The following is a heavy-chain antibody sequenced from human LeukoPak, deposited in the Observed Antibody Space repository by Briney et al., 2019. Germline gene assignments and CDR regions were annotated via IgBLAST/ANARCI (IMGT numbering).Heavy chain of an antibody. V-gene: IGHV3-23*01. D-gene: IGHD5-24*01. CDR2: ISGSGGST. CDR3: ANRDGYLPYNFDY. Sequence: GGSLRLSCAASGFTFSSYAMSWVRQAPGKGLEWVSAISGSGGSTYYADSVKGRFTISRANSKNTLYLQMNSLRAEDTAVYYCANRDGYLPYNFDYWGQGTLVTVSS. J-gene: IGHJ4*02. CDR1: GFTFSSYA.